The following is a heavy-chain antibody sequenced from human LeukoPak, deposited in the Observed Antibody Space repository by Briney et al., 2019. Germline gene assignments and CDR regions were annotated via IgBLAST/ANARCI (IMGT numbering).Heavy chain of an antibody. CDR1: GGSISSYY. Sequence: SETLSLTCTVSGGSISSYYWSWIRQPPGKGLEWIGYIYYSGSTNYNPSLKSRVTISVDTSKNQFSLKLSSVTAADTAVYYCAGSIAVAPHTIDYWGQGTLVTVSS. CDR2: IYYSGST. V-gene: IGHV4-59*01. D-gene: IGHD6-19*01. CDR3: AGSIAVAPHTIDY. J-gene: IGHJ4*02.